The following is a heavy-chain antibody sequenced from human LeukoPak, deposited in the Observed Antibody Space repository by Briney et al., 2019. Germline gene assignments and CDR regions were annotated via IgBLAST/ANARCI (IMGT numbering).Heavy chain of an antibody. D-gene: IGHD3-10*01. V-gene: IGHV1-8*03. Sequence: GASVKVSCKASGYTFANYEIHWVRQATGQGLEWMAWVNPNSGNTNYAQKFQSRVTVTRNTFISTAYMELGSLGFEDTAVYYCARGTSYYASGSYPDFDYWGQGTLVTISS. CDR2: VNPNSGNT. CDR3: ARGTSYYASGSYPDFDY. J-gene: IGHJ4*02. CDR1: GYTFANYE.